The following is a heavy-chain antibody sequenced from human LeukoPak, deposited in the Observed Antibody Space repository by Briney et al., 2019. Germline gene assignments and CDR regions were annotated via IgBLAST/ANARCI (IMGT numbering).Heavy chain of an antibody. D-gene: IGHD6-13*01. CDR3: ARGGHFSSYKEYFHN. Sequence: SGGSLRLSCAASGFTFGSYGMSWVRQAPGKGLEWVSSISSGSTYIYYADSVKGRFTISRDNAKNSVYLQMNSLRAEDTAVYSCARGGHFSSYKEYFHNWGQGTLVSVSS. CDR2: ISSGSTYI. J-gene: IGHJ1*01. V-gene: IGHV3-21*01. CDR1: GFTFGSYG.